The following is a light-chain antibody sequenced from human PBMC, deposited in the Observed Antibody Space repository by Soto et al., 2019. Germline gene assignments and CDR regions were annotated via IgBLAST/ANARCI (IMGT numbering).Light chain of an antibody. J-gene: IGLJ1*01. CDR3: QSYDSSLSGYV. Sequence: QCGVTLSTSVSGAPGQRVTISCTGSSSNIGAGYDVHWYQQLPGTAPKLLIYGNSNRPSGVPDRFSGSKSGTSASLAITGLQAEDEADYYCQSYDSSLSGYVFGTGTKVTVL. CDR2: GNS. V-gene: IGLV1-40*01. CDR1: SSNIGAGYD.